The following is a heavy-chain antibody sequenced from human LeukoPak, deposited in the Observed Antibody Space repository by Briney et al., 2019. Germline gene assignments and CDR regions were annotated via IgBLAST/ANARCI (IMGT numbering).Heavy chain of an antibody. Sequence: SETLSLTCTVSGGPISSYYWSWIRQPAGKGLEWIGRIYTSGSTNYNPSLKSRVTMSVDTSKNQFSLRLSSVTAADTAVYYCARDRGEYYDFWSGYPHDAFDIWGQGTMVTVSS. CDR3: ARDRGEYYDFWSGYPHDAFDI. CDR1: GGPISSYY. J-gene: IGHJ3*02. D-gene: IGHD3-3*01. CDR2: IYTSGST. V-gene: IGHV4-4*07.